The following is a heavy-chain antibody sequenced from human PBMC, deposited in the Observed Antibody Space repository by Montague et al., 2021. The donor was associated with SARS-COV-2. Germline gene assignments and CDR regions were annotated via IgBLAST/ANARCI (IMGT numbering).Heavy chain of an antibody. CDR1: GFTFSNYE. Sequence: SLRLSCAASGFTFSNYEMNWVRQAPGKGLEWVPYISRSGDTIYYADSVMGRFTISRDNAKNSLYLQLNSLRAEDTAVYYCAREDTYGYWSSYFDLWGRGTLVTVSS. CDR2: ISRSGDTI. J-gene: IGHJ4*02. CDR3: AREDTYGYWSSYFDL. D-gene: IGHD5-18*01. V-gene: IGHV3-48*03.